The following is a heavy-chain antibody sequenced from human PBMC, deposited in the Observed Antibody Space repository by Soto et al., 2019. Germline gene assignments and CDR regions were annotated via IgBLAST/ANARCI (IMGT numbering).Heavy chain of an antibody. V-gene: IGHV1-69*13. CDR1: GGTFSSYA. J-gene: IGHJ5*02. CDR3: ASPGGGSSTHHWFDP. CDR2: IIPIFGTA. D-gene: IGHD1-26*01. Sequence: SVKVSCKASGGTFSSYAISWVRQAPGQGLEWMGGIIPIFGTANYAQKFQGRVTITADESTSTAYMELSSLRSEDTAVYYCASPGGGSSTHHWFDPRGQGTLVTVSS.